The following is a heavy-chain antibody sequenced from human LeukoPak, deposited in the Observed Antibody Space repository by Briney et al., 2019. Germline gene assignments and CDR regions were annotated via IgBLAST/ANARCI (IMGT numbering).Heavy chain of an antibody. CDR3: AKDGEGGSYFYYFDY. V-gene: IGHV3-23*01. J-gene: IGHJ4*02. CDR2: ISGSGGST. D-gene: IGHD1-26*01. Sequence: GGSLRLSCAASGFTFSSYAMSWVRQAPGKGLEWVSDISGSGGSTYYADSVKGRFTISRDNSKNTLYLQMNSLRAEDAAVYYCAKDGEGGSYFYYFDYWGQGTLVTVSS. CDR1: GFTFSSYA.